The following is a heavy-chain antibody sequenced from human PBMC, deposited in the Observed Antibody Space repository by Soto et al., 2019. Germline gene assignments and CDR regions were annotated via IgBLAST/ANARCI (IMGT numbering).Heavy chain of an antibody. D-gene: IGHD5-12*01. CDR3: ARSPSRHSGYDFDY. CDR1: GFSLSPSGMC. Sequence: SGATLVNPTQTLTLTCTFSGFSLSPSGMCVSWIRQPPGKALEWLARIDWDDDKYYNTSLKTRLTISKDTSKNQVVLTMTNMDPVDTATYYCARSPSRHSGYDFDYWGQGTLVTVSS. J-gene: IGHJ4*02. V-gene: IGHV2-70*11. CDR2: IDWDDDK.